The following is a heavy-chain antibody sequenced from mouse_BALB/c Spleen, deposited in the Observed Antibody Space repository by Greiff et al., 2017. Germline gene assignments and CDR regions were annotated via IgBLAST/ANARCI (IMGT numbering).Heavy chain of an antibody. CDR1: GFTFSSYA. J-gene: IGHJ3*01. CDR2: ISSGGST. V-gene: IGHV5-6-5*01. Sequence: DVHLVESGGGLVKPGGSLKLSCAASGFTFSSYAMSWVRQTPEKRLEWVASISSGGSTYYPDSVKGRFTISRDNARNILYLQMSSLRSEDTAMYYCARVYGSWFAYWGQGTLVTVSA. CDR3: ARVYGSWFAY. D-gene: IGHD1-2*01.